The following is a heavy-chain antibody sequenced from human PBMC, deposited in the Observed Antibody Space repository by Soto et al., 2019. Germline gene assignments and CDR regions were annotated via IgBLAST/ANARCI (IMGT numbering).Heavy chain of an antibody. Sequence: PGESLKISCRGSGYSFTSYWIGWVRQMPGKGLEWMGIIYPGDSDTRYSPSFQGQVTISADKSISTAYLQWSSLKASDTAIYYCARTAAAGKYYYGVDVWGQRTTVTVSS. D-gene: IGHD6-13*01. CDR2: IYPGDSDT. V-gene: IGHV5-51*01. CDR1: GYSFTSYW. J-gene: IGHJ6*02. CDR3: ARTAAAGKYYYGVDV.